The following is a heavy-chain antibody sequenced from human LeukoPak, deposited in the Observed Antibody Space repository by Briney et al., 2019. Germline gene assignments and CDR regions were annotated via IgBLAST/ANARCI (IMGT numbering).Heavy chain of an antibody. J-gene: IGHJ4*02. Sequence: PGGSLRLSCAASGFTFSNYNMNWVRQAPGKGLEWVSSISSSSSTIYYADSVKGRFTISRDNAKNSLYLQMNSLRAEDTAVYYCARDVCSGGSCYPPDFDYWGQGTLVTVSS. CDR1: GFTFSNYN. D-gene: IGHD2-15*01. V-gene: IGHV3-48*01. CDR3: ARDVCSGGSCYPPDFDY. CDR2: ISSSSSTI.